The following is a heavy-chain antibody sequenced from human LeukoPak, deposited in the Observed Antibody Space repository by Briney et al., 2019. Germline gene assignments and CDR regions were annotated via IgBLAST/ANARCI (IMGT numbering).Heavy chain of an antibody. CDR3: AKGDLTYYYASSGHSTHFDY. CDR2: ISWNSGSI. J-gene: IGHJ4*02. V-gene: IGHV3-9*01. Sequence: PGRSLRLSCAASGFTFDDYAMHWVRQAPGKGLEWVSGISWNSGSIGYADSVKGRFTISRDNAKNSLYLQMNSLRAEDTALYYCAKGDLTYYYASSGHSTHFDYWGQGTLVTVSS. CDR1: GFTFDDYA. D-gene: IGHD3-22*01.